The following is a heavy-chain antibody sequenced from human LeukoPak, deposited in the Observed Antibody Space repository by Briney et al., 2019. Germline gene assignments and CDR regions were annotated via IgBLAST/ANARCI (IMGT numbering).Heavy chain of an antibody. CDR3: ASNEARYYDRGDYFDY. Sequence: EASVKVSCKASGGTFSSYAISWVRQAPGQGLEWMGGIIPIFGTANYAQKFQGRVTITADESTSTAYMELSSLRSEDTAVYYCASNEARYYDRGDYFDYWGQGTLVTVSS. J-gene: IGHJ4*02. V-gene: IGHV1-69*13. CDR2: IIPIFGTA. CDR1: GGTFSSYA. D-gene: IGHD3-22*01.